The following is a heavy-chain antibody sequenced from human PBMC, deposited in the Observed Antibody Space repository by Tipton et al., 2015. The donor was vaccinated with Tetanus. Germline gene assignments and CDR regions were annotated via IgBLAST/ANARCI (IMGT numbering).Heavy chain of an antibody. Sequence: VQLVQSGAEVKKPGESLKISCKGSGCSFTSYWIGWVRQMPGKGLEWMGIIYPGDSDTRYSPSFQGQVTISADKSISTAYLQWSSRKASDAAMYYCARRDGDYEDYYYYGMDVWGQGTTVTVSS. J-gene: IGHJ6*02. V-gene: IGHV5-51*01. CDR1: GCSFTSYW. CDR2: IYPGDSDT. CDR3: ARRDGDYEDYYYYGMDV. D-gene: IGHD4-17*01.